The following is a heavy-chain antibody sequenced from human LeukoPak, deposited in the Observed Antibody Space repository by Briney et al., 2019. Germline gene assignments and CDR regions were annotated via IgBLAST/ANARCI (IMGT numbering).Heavy chain of an antibody. V-gene: IGHV3-7*01. CDR3: ARVPMFSSWYRWYFDL. J-gene: IGHJ2*01. Sequence: PGGSLRLSCAASGFTFSSYWMSWVRQAPGKGLEWVTNIKQDGSEKYYVDSVKGRFTISRDNAKNSLYLQMNSLRAEDTAVYYCARVPMFSSWYRWYFDLWGRGTLVTVSS. CDR2: IKQDGSEK. CDR1: GFTFSSYW. D-gene: IGHD6-13*01.